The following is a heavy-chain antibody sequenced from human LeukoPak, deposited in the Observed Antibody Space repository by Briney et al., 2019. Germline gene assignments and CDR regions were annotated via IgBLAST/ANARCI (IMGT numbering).Heavy chain of an antibody. D-gene: IGHD3-22*01. CDR2: MNPNSGNT. CDR3: ARAQRGYYYDSSGYGLGVY. CDR1: GYTFTSYG. V-gene: IGHV1-8*02. Sequence: GASVKVSCKASGYTFTSYGISWVRQAPGQGLEWMGWMNPNSGNTGYAQKFQGRVTMTRNTSISTAYMELSSLRSEDTAVYYCARAQRGYYYDSSGYGLGVYWGQGTLVTVSS. J-gene: IGHJ4*02.